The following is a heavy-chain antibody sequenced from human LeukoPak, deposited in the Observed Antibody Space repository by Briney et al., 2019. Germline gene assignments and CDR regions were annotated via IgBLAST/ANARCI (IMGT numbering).Heavy chain of an antibody. CDR1: GLTFSDYY. J-gene: IGHJ4*02. V-gene: IGHV3-11*06. Sequence: PGGSLRLPCAASGLTFSDYYMSWIRQAPGKGLEWVSYISSSSSYTNYADSVKGRFTISRDNAKNSLYLQMNSLRAEDTAVYYCARDYCSGGSCYSDYWGQGTLVTVSS. CDR2: ISSSSSYT. CDR3: ARDYCSGGSCYSDY. D-gene: IGHD2-15*01.